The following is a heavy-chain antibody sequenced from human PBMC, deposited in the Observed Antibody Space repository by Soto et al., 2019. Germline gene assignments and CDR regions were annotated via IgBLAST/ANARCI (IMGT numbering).Heavy chain of an antibody. J-gene: IGHJ6*03. CDR3: ARGPYCSGGSCYWDYYYYYMDV. V-gene: IGHV1-8*01. D-gene: IGHD2-15*01. CDR1: GYTFTSYD. Sequence: QVQLVQSGAEVKKPGASVKVSCKASGYTFTSYDINWVRQATGQGLEWMGWMNPNSGNTGYAQKFQGRVTMTRNTSISTAYMELSSLRSEDTAVYYCARGPYCSGGSCYWDYYYYYMDVWGKGTTVTVSS. CDR2: MNPNSGNT.